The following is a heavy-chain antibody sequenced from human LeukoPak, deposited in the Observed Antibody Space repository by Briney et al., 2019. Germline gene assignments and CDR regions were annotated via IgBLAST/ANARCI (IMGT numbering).Heavy chain of an antibody. CDR1: GYTFANYD. Sequence: ASVKVSCKTSGYTFANYDINWVRQATGQGLEWMGWMNPKSGNTGSAQRFQGRVTLTRDTSISTAYMELSSLRSEDTAVYYCARVWGSIDYWGQGTLVTVSS. V-gene: IGHV1-8*01. D-gene: IGHD7-27*01. CDR3: ARVWGSIDY. CDR2: MNPKSGNT. J-gene: IGHJ4*02.